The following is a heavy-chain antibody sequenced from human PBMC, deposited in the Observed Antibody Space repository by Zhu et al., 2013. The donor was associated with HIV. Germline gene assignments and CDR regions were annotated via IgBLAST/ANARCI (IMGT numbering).Heavy chain of an antibody. CDR1: GYTFTTHH. V-gene: IGHV1-46*01. CDR3: GRDARIAAGGTVYYYGLDV. CDR2: INPTYGTV. Sequence: QVQLVQSGAEMREPGTSVKISCKASGYTFTTHHIHWVRLTPGQGLEWLGMINPTYGTVTYAQKFEDTLTMTGDTSTRTVYMELNSLRSEDTAVYYCGRDARIAAGGTVYYYGLDVWGQGTTVTVSS. D-gene: IGHD6-13*01. J-gene: IGHJ6*02.